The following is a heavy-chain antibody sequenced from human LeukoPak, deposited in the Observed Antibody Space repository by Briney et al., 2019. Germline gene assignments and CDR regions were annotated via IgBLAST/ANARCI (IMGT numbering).Heavy chain of an antibody. CDR3: AKKKGISAAGTDY. V-gene: IGHV3-30*18. Sequence: GGSLRLSCAASGFTFSSYGMHWVRQAPGKGLEWVAVISYDGSNKYYADSVKGRFTISRDNPKNTLYLQMDSLRAEDTAIYYCAKKKGISAAGTDYWGQGTLVSVSS. CDR2: ISYDGSNK. CDR1: GFTFSSYG. D-gene: IGHD6-13*01. J-gene: IGHJ4*02.